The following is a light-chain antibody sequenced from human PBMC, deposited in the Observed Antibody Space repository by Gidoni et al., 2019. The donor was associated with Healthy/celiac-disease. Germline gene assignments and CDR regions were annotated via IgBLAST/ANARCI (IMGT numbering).Light chain of an antibody. Sequence: EIVMTQSPATLSVSPGERATLSCRASQSVSSNLAWYQQKPGQAPRLLIYGASTRATGIPARFSGSGSGTEFTLTISSLQSEDFAVYYCQQYNNWLFKFXQXTKVEIK. J-gene: IGKJ1*01. CDR3: QQYNNWLFK. CDR1: QSVSSN. V-gene: IGKV3-15*01. CDR2: GAS.